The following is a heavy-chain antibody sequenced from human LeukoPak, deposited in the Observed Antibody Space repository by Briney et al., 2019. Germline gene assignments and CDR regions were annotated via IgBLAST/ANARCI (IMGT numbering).Heavy chain of an antibody. V-gene: IGHV4-4*07. J-gene: IGHJ4*02. CDR2: IYTSGIT. CDR1: GDSISNYF. CDR3: ARQNFVVVTAIRIFDY. Sequence: SETLSLTCTVSGDSISNYFWSWIRQPAGKGLEWIGRIYTSGITNYNPSLKSRVTISVDSSKNQFSLKLTSVTAADTAVYYCARQNFVVVTAIRIFDYWGQGTLVTVSS. D-gene: IGHD2-21*02.